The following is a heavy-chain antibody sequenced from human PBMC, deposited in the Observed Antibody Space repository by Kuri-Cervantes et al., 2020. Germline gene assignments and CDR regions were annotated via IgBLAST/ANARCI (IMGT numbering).Heavy chain of an antibody. Sequence: GGSLRLSCAASGFTFSSYWMNWVRQAPGKGLEWVANIKQDGSERYYVDSVKGRFTISRDNSKNTLYLQMNSLRAEDTAVYYCASMVRGVIIMEYYFGYWGQGTLVTVSS. CDR2: IKQDGSER. D-gene: IGHD3-10*01. CDR1: GFTFSSYW. V-gene: IGHV3-7*03. J-gene: IGHJ4*02. CDR3: ASMVRGVIIMEYYFGY.